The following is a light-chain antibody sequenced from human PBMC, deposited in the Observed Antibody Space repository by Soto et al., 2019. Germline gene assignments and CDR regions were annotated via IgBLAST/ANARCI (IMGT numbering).Light chain of an antibody. Sequence: IQMTQSPSSLSASVGDSVTVTCRASQSINIYLNWYQQKPGKAPTLLIYGASSLPSGVPSRFTGGGSRTDFTLTISSLQPEDFATYYCQQSYSSPYTFGQGTKLEIK. CDR1: QSINIY. CDR2: GAS. V-gene: IGKV1-39*01. CDR3: QQSYSSPYT. J-gene: IGKJ2*01.